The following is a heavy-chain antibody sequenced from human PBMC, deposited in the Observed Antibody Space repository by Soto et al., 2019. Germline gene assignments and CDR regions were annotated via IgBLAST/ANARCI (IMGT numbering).Heavy chain of an antibody. CDR2: INPSGGST. J-gene: IGHJ4*02. CDR3: ARDLPPSYYGTTRFGDGFSAAY. V-gene: IGHV1-46*01. CDR1: GYTFTSYY. D-gene: IGHD3-10*01. Sequence: ASVKVSCKASGYTFTSYYMHWVRQAPGQGLEWMGIINPSGGSTSYAQKFQGRVTMTRDTSTSTVYMELSSLRSEDTAVYYCARDLPPSYYGTTRFGDGFSAAYWGQGTLVTVSS.